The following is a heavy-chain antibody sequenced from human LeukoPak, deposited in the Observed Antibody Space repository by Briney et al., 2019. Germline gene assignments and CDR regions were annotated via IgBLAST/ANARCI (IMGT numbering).Heavy chain of an antibody. CDR3: AKLDSGTYLRWFDP. V-gene: IGHV3-23*01. Sequence: GGPLRLSCAASGFIFSRYVMSGVRQAPGKGLEWVSAISASASSTYYADSVEGQFIISRDNSKNALYLQINSLRAEDTAVYYCAKLDSGTYLRWFDPWGQGTLVTVSS. CDR2: ISASASST. CDR1: GFIFSRYV. J-gene: IGHJ5*02. D-gene: IGHD3-10*01.